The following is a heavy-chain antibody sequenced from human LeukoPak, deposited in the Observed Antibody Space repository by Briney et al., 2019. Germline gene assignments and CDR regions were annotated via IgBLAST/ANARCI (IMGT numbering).Heavy chain of an antibody. V-gene: IGHV3-33*01. Sequence: GRSLRLSCAASGFTFSSYGMHWVRQAPGKGLEWVAVIWYDGSNKYYADSVKGRFTISRDNAKNSLYLQMNSLSGEDTAVYYCAREVRRGSDYFDYWGQGTLVTVSS. CDR1: GFTFSSYG. D-gene: IGHD6-19*01. J-gene: IGHJ4*02. CDR2: IWYDGSNK. CDR3: AREVRRGSDYFDY.